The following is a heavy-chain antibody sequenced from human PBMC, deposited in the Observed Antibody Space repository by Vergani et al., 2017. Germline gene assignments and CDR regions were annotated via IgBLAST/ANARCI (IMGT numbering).Heavy chain of an antibody. J-gene: IGHJ4*02. D-gene: IGHD2-2*01. CDR2: ISGSGGST. CDR3: AKPSNGLGYCSSTSCAFDY. Sequence: EVQLLESGGGLVQPGGSLRLSCAASGFTFSSYAMSWVRQAPGKGLEWVSAISGSGGSTYYADSVKGRFTISRDNSKNTLYLQMNSLRDEDTAVYYRAKPSNGLGYCSSTSCAFDYWGQGTLVTVSS. CDR1: GFTFSSYA. V-gene: IGHV3-23*01.